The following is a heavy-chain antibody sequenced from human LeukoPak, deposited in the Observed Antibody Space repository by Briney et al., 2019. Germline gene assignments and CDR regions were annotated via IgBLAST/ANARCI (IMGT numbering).Heavy chain of an antibody. V-gene: IGHV3-53*01. J-gene: IGHJ4*02. D-gene: IGHD6-19*01. Sequence: GGSLRLSCAASEFIVSSYYMSWVRQASGKGLEWVAVIFTAGTTSYADSVKGRFTISRDDSKNMVYLQMNGLRAEDTAVYFCAREGYASGWFRLWGQGTLVTVSS. CDR1: EFIVSSYY. CDR3: AREGYASGWFRL. CDR2: IFTAGTT.